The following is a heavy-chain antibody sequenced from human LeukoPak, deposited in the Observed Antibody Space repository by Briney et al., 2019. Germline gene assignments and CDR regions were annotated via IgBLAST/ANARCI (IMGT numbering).Heavy chain of an antibody. D-gene: IGHD1-26*01. V-gene: IGHV3-30*18. CDR1: GFTFSSYA. CDR2: ISYDGSNK. Sequence: GGSLRLSCAASGFTFSSYAMSWVRQAPGKGLEWVAVISYDGSNKYYADSVKGRFTIFRDNSKNTLYLQMNSLRAEDTAVYYCAKDGSTGNWFDPWGQGTLVTVSS. J-gene: IGHJ5*02. CDR3: AKDGSTGNWFDP.